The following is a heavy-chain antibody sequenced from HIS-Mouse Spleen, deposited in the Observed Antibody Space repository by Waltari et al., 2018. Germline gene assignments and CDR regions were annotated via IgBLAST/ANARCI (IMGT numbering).Heavy chain of an antibody. CDR3: AKEERAWYSSSWYDY. CDR2: ISWNSGSL. J-gene: IGHJ4*02. CDR1: GFTFDDYA. V-gene: IGHV3-9*01. D-gene: IGHD6-13*01. Sequence: EVQLVESGGGLVQPGRSLRLSCAASGFTFDDYAMHWVRQAPGKGLGWVLGISWNSGSLGYADSVKGRFTISRDNAKNSLYLQMNSLRAEDTALYYCAKEERAWYSSSWYDYWGQGTLVTVSS.